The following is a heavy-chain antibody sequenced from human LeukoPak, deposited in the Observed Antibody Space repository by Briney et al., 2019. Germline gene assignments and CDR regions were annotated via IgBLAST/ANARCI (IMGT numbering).Heavy chain of an antibody. D-gene: IGHD1-26*01. CDR3: ARGTRNSGSSWYFDY. J-gene: IGHJ4*02. V-gene: IGHV3-66*01. CDR1: GFTSSNYG. CDR2: IYSGGST. Sequence: GGSLRLSCAASGFTSSNYGMSWVRQAPGKGLEWVSVIYSGGSTYYADSVKGKFTISRDNSKNTLYLQMNSLRAEDTAVYYCARGTRNSGSSWYFDYWGQGTLVTVSS.